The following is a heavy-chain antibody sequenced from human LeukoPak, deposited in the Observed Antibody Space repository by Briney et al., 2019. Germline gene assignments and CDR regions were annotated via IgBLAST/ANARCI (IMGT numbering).Heavy chain of an antibody. J-gene: IGHJ4*02. D-gene: IGHD3-9*01. CDR2: NYYSGST. V-gene: IGHV4-39*01. CDR1: GGSISSSSYY. CDR3: PRHRIVSRYFDWLDVEEVDY. Sequence: SETLSLTRTVSGGSISSSSYYWGRLRQPPGKGLEWIGSNYYSGSTYYYPSLKSRVTISVDTSKKQFHLKLRSVTAADTAVYYCPRHRIVSRYFDWLDVEEVDYWGQGPRVSVSS.